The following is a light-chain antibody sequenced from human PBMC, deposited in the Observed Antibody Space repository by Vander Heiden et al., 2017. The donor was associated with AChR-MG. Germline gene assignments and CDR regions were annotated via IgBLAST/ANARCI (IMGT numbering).Light chain of an antibody. CDR1: QSLLHSNGYNY. V-gene: IGKV2-28*01. J-gene: IGKJ5*01. CDR3: MQALQTPPWT. Sequence: DIVMTQSPLSLPVTPGEPASISCRCSQSLLHSNGYNYLDWYLQKPGQSPQLLIYLGSNRASGVPDRFSGSGSGTDFTLKISRVEAEDVGVYYCMQALQTPPWTFGQGTRLEIK. CDR2: LGS.